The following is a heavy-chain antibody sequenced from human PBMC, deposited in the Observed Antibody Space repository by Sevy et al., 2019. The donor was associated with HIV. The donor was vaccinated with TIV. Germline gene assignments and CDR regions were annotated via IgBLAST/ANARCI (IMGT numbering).Heavy chain of an antibody. D-gene: IGHD5-12*01. V-gene: IGHV4-59*01. CDR1: SGSISSYY. CDR2: IHSSGTT. Sequence: TLSLTCTVSSGSISSYYWSWIRQPPGKGLEYIGYIHSSGTTNYNPSLKSRVTISVDTSKNQFSLNLSSVTAAETAVYYCTGAPPVRSGDDSLNWFDPWGQGTLVTVSS. CDR3: TGAPPVRSGDDSLNWFDP. J-gene: IGHJ5*02.